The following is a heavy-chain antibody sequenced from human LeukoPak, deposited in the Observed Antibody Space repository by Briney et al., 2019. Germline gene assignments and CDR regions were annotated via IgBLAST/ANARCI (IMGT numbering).Heavy chain of an antibody. CDR3: ARCGGGTTCPSYYYFYMDV. Sequence: SVKVSCKASGGNFGSYAINWVRQAPGQGLEWMGGIIPVFATANYAQKFQGRVTITADESTSTAYMELSSLRSEDTAVYYCARCGGGTTCPSYYYFYMDVWGKGTTVTISS. J-gene: IGHJ6*03. CDR2: IIPVFATA. D-gene: IGHD2-15*01. CDR1: GGNFGSYA. V-gene: IGHV1-69*13.